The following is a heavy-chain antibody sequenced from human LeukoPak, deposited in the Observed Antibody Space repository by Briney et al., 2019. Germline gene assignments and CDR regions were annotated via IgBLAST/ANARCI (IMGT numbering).Heavy chain of an antibody. J-gene: IGHJ4*02. Sequence: PRRSLRLSCAASGFTFSSYGMHWVRQAPGKGLEWVAVISYDGSNKYYADSVKGRFTISRDNSKNTLYLQMNSLRAEDTAVYYCAKDYYGSGSPLDYWGQGTLVTVSS. V-gene: IGHV3-30*18. CDR1: GFTFSSYG. CDR2: ISYDGSNK. CDR3: AKDYYGSGSPLDY. D-gene: IGHD3-10*01.